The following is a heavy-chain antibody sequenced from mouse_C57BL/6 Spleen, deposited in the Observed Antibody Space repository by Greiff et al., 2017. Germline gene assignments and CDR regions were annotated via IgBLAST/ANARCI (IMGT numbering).Heavy chain of an antibody. D-gene: IGHD2-12*01. CDR1: GYTFTSYW. CDR2: IYPGSGST. J-gene: IGHJ3*01. V-gene: IGHV1-55*01. Sequence: QVQLKQSGAELVKPGASVKMSCKASGYTFTSYWITWVKQRPGQGLEWIGDIYPGSGSTNYNEKFKSKATLTVDTSSSTAYMQLSSLTSEDAAVYYCARRVDDVWFAYWGQGTLVTVSA. CDR3: ARRVDDVWFAY.